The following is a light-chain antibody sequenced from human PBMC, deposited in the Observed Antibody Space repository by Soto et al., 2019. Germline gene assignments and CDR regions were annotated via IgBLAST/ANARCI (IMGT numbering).Light chain of an antibody. V-gene: IGKV3-15*01. J-gene: IGKJ2*01. CDR1: RSVSSS. CDR3: QQYNNWPPVT. Sequence: EIVMTQSPATLSVSPGERATLSCRASRSVSSSLAWYQQKPGQAPRLLIYGASTRATGIPARFSGSGSGTEFTLTISSLQSEDFAVYYCQQYNNWPPVTFGQGTKLEIK. CDR2: GAS.